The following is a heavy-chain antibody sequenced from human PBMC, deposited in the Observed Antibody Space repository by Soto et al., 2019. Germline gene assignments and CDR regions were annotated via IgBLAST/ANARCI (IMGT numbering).Heavy chain of an antibody. Sequence: EVQLLESGGALLQPGGSLRLSCAASGFTFRSYAMSWVRQAPGKGLEWVSLISGRGGGTYYADSVKGRFTISRDNAKNTLYLQMNSLRAEDPAVFYCTKHLSNGSPDYWGQGTLVTFSS. V-gene: IGHV3-23*01. D-gene: IGHD2-8*01. CDR3: TKHLSNGSPDY. CDR2: ISGRGGGT. J-gene: IGHJ4*02. CDR1: GFTFRSYA.